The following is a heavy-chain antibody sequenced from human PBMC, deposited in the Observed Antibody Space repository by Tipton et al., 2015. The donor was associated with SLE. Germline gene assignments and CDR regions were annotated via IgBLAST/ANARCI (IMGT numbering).Heavy chain of an antibody. CDR2: INEDGSEK. D-gene: IGHD3-10*01. V-gene: IGHV3-7*01. J-gene: IGHJ4*02. Sequence: SLRLSCVASGFTFSNYYMNWVRQAPGKGLEWVANINEDGSEKYYVDSVEGRFAISRDNAKNSLYLQLNSLRVEDTAAYYCAIVAFGWGQGSMVTVSS. CDR1: GFTFSNYY. CDR3: AIVAFG.